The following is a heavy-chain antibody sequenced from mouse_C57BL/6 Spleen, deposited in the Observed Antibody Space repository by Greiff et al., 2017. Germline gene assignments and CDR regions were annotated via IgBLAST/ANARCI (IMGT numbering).Heavy chain of an antibody. Sequence: QVQLQQPGTELVKPGASVKLSCKASGYTFTSYWMHWVKQRPGTGLEWIGNINPSNGGTYYNEKFKSKATLTVDKSSSTAYMQLSSLTSEDSAVYYCARRYGSSYLAYWGQGTIVTVSS. V-gene: IGHV1-53*01. J-gene: IGHJ2*01. CDR2: INPSNGGT. CDR1: GYTFTSYW. CDR3: ARRYGSSYLAY. D-gene: IGHD1-1*01.